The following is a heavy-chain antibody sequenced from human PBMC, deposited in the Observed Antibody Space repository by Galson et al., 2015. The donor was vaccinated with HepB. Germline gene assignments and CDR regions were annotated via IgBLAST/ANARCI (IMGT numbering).Heavy chain of an antibody. Sequence: SLRLSCAASGFTFSSYGMHWVRQAPGKGLEWVSSISSSSSYIYYADSVKGRFTISRDNAKNSLYLQMNSLRAEDTAVYYCARDQGFPRGGMDVWGQGTTVTVSS. CDR2: ISSSSSYI. V-gene: IGHV3-21*01. J-gene: IGHJ6*02. D-gene: IGHD1-26*01. CDR1: GFTFSSYG. CDR3: ARDQGFPRGGMDV.